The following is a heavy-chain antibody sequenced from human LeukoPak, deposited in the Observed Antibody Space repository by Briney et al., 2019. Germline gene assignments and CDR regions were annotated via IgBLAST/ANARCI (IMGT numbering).Heavy chain of an antibody. CDR2: IYYSGST. CDR1: GGSISSSSYY. Sequence: SETLSLTCTVSGGSISSSSYYWGWIRQPPGKGLEWIGSIYYSGSTYYNPSLKSRVTISVDTSKNQFSLKLSSVTAADTAVYYCASSHSYGSGSYSPIDYWGQGTLVTVSS. CDR3: ASSHSYGSGSYSPIDY. J-gene: IGHJ4*02. V-gene: IGHV4-39*01. D-gene: IGHD3-10*01.